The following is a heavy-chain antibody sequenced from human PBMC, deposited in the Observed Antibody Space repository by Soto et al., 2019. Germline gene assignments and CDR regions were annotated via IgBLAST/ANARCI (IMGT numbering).Heavy chain of an antibody. Sequence: VASVKVSCKASGYIFTGYYMHWVRQAPGQGLEWMGWINPNRGGTNYAQRFQGRVTMTRDTSISTAYMELSRLRSDDTAVYYCARPLYSSSGYWGQGTLVTVSS. D-gene: IGHD6-19*01. V-gene: IGHV1-2*02. CDR3: ARPLYSSSGY. J-gene: IGHJ4*02. CDR2: INPNRGGT. CDR1: GYIFTGYY.